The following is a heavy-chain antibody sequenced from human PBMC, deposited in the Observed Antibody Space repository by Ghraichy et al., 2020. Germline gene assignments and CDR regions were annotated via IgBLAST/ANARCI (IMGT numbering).Heavy chain of an antibody. CDR2: ISSSSSYI. V-gene: IGHV3-21*01. CDR3: ARDLIGEQWLGPPSGY. CDR1: GFTFSSYS. J-gene: IGHJ4*02. Sequence: GESLRLSCAASGFTFSSYSMNWVRQAPGKGLEWVSSISSSSSYIYYADSVKGRFTISRDNAKNSLYLQMNSLRAEDTAVYYCARDLIGEQWLGPPSGYWGQGTLVTVSS. D-gene: IGHD6-19*01.